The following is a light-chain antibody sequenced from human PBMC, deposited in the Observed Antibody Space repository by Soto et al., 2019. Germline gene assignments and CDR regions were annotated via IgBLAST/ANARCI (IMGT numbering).Light chain of an antibody. CDR2: GAS. J-gene: IGKJ4*01. CDR3: QQYNNWLT. CDR1: QSVSSN. V-gene: IGKV3-15*01. Sequence: EIVMTQSPATLSVSPGERDTLSCRASQSVSSNLAWYQQKPGQAPRLLIYGASTRATGIPARFSGSGSGTEFTLTISSRQSEDFAVYYCQQYNNWLTFGGGTKVEIK.